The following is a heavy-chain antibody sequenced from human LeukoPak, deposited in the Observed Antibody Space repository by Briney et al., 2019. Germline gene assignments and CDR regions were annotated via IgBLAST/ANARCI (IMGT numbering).Heavy chain of an antibody. CDR1: GFTFSDYY. J-gene: IGHJ4*02. D-gene: IGHD3-10*01. V-gene: IGHV3-11*04. CDR3: ARDIYGSGPPIGDAIDY. Sequence: GGSLRLSCAASGFTFSDYYMSWIRQAPGKGLEWVSYISSSGSNIYYADSVKGRFTISRDNAKNSLYLQVNSLRAEDTAVYYCARDIYGSGPPIGDAIDYWGQGTLVTVSS. CDR2: ISSSGSNI.